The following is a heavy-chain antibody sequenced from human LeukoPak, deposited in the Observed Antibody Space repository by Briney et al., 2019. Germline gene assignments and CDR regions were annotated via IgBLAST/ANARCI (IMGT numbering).Heavy chain of an antibody. Sequence: GGSLRLSCAASGFTFSSYGMHWVRQAPGKGLEWVAVISYDGSNKYYADSVKGRFTISRDNSKNTLYLQMNSLRAEDTAVYYCARRLGRSYGDYDLYYYYYMDVWGKGTTVTISS. J-gene: IGHJ6*03. CDR1: GFTFSSYG. V-gene: IGHV3-30*03. CDR3: ARRLGRSYGDYDLYYYYYMDV. D-gene: IGHD4-17*01. CDR2: ISYDGSNK.